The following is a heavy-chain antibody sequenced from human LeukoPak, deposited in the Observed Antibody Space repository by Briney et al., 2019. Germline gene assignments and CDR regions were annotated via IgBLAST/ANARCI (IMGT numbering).Heavy chain of an antibody. V-gene: IGHV4-39*01. J-gene: IGHJ4*02. D-gene: IGHD3-16*02. Sequence: SETLSLTCTVSGGSISSSSYYWGWIRQPPGKGLEWIGSIYYSGSTCYNPSLKSRVIMSVDTSKNQFSLKLSSVTAADTAVYYCARRGYDYVWGSYRFFDYWGQGTLVTVSS. CDR2: IYYSGST. CDR1: GGSISSSSYY. CDR3: ARRGYDYVWGSYRFFDY.